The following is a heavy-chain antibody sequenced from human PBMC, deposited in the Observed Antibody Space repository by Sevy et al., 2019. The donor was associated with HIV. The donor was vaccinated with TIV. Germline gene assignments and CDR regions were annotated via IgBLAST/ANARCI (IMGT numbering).Heavy chain of an antibody. CDR2: IYYSGST. CDR1: GYSISSGYY. V-gene: IGHV4-38-2*02. D-gene: IGHD2-15*01. Sequence: SETLSLTCTVSGYSISSGYYWGWIRQPPGKGLEWIGYIYYSGSTNYNPSLKSRVTISVDTSKNQFSLKLSSVTAADTAVYYCARDAARLPYYFDYWGQGTLVTVSS. J-gene: IGHJ4*02. CDR3: ARDAARLPYYFDY.